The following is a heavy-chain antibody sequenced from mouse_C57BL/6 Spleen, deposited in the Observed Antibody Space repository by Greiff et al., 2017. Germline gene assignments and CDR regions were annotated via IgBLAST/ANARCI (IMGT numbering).Heavy chain of an antibody. J-gene: IGHJ4*01. Sequence: QVQLQQSGAELARPGASVKMSCKASGYTFTSYTMHWVKQRPGQGLEWIGYINPSSGYTKYNQKFKDKATFTADKSSSTAYMQLSSLTSEDSAVYYCARGAQATLMDYWGQGTSVTVSS. D-gene: IGHD3-2*02. CDR2: INPSSGYT. CDR1: GYTFTSYT. CDR3: ARGAQATLMDY. V-gene: IGHV1-4*01.